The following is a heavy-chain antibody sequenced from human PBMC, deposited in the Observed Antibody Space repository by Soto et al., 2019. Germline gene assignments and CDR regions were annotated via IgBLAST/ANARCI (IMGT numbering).Heavy chain of an antibody. CDR2: IHPSLCGS. CDR1: GYPFNTYY. D-gene: IGHD2-21*01. Sequence: ASVKVSCKSSGYPFNTYYLHSVRQAPVQVLELIVMIHPSLCGSTYSQKFLGRFTLTMHISTSAFFMELTSLRSADTAVYHCDRGGHIAVVNDSFDSWGQ. V-gene: IGHV1-46*03. J-gene: IGHJ4*01. CDR3: DRGGHIAVVNDSFDS.